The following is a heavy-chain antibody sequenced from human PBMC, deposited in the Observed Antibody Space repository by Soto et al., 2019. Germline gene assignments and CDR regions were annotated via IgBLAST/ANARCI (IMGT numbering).Heavy chain of an antibody. D-gene: IGHD6-13*01. V-gene: IGHV3-23*01. CDR3: AKESHAAAADFYYYYYGMDV. CDR1: GFTFSSYA. Sequence: LRLSCAASGFTFSSYAMSWVRQAPGKGLEWVSAISGSGGSTYYADSVKGRFTISRDNSKNTLYLQMNSLRAEDTAVYYCAKESHAAAADFYYYYYGMDVWGQGTTVTVSS. J-gene: IGHJ6*02. CDR2: ISGSGGST.